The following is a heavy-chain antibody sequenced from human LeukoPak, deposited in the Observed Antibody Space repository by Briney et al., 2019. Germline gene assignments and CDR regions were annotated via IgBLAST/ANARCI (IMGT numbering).Heavy chain of an antibody. D-gene: IGHD3-10*01. CDR1: GFTFSSYT. CDR2: ISPSGSST. CDR3: GRDFLGESGAGGP. Sequence: GRSLRLSCTAAGFTFSSYTMNWVRQAPGKGLEWASSISPSGSSTWHADSVKGRFTISRDNAKNSVPPQMTNLRVDDTAVYYCGRDFLGESGAGGPWGQGILVTVSS. V-gene: IGHV3-21*01. J-gene: IGHJ5*02.